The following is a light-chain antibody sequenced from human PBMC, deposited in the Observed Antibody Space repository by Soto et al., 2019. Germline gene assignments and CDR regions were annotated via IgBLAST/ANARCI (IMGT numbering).Light chain of an antibody. J-gene: IGLJ2*01. CDR3: CSYAGSYTHVV. CDR2: EVT. CDR1: RSDVGAYNY. Sequence: QSALTQPASVSGSPGQSIAISCTGTRSDVGAYNYVSWYQQHPGKAPKLMISEVTNRPSGVSDRFSGSKSGNTASLTISGLQAEDEADYYCCSYAGSYTHVVFGGGTKLTVL. V-gene: IGLV2-14*01.